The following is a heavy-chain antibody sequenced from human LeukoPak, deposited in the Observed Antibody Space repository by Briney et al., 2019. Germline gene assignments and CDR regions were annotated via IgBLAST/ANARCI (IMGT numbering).Heavy chain of an antibody. CDR2: IRSKAYGGAT. D-gene: IGHD4-11*01. J-gene: IGHJ6*02. Sequence: GRSLRLSCTASGFTFGDYAMTWVRQAPGKGLEWVGFIRSKAYGGATEYAASVKGRFTLSRDDSKSIAYLQLNRLKTEDTAVYYCTRDYSVYGMDVWGQGTTVTVSS. CDR1: GFTFGDYA. V-gene: IGHV3-49*04. CDR3: TRDYSVYGMDV.